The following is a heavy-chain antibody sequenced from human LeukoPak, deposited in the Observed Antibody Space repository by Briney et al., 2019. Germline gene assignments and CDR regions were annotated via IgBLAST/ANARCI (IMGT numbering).Heavy chain of an antibody. Sequence: PGGSLRLSCAASGFTFSRYAMSWVRQAPGKGLEWVSAISDSGGSTYYADSVKGRFTISRDNSKNTLYLQMNSLRAEDTAVYYCAKDPYYDILTGYFDYWGQGTLVTVSS. CDR2: ISDSGGST. CDR1: GFTFSRYA. J-gene: IGHJ4*02. V-gene: IGHV3-23*01. D-gene: IGHD3-9*01. CDR3: AKDPYYDILTGYFDY.